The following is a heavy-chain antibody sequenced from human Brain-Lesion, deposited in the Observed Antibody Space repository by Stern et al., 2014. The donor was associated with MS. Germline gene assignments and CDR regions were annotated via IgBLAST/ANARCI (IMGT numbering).Heavy chain of an antibody. D-gene: IGHD3-10*01. CDR2: VNNDGRRT. CDR3: ARGERWFDS. CDR1: GSTFSNYW. Sequence: EVQLVESGGGLVQPGGSLRLSCAASGSTFSNYWMHWVRQAPGKALVWVSRVNNDGRRTSYADSVKGRFTMSRDNAKNTLYLQMNSLRVEDTAIYYCARGERWFDSWGQGTLVTVSS. J-gene: IGHJ5*01. V-gene: IGHV3-74*02.